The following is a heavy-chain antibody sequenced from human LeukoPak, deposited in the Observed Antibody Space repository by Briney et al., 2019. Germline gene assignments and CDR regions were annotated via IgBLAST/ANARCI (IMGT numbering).Heavy chain of an antibody. J-gene: IGHJ5*02. Sequence: PSETLSLTCAVYGGSFSDYYWSWIRQPPGKGLEWIGEINHSGSTNYNPSLKSRVTISVDTSKNQFSLKLSSVTAADTAVYYCAREWHYDGLDPWGQGTLVTVSS. CDR3: AREWHYDGLDP. CDR2: INHSGST. V-gene: IGHV4-34*01. CDR1: GGSFSDYY. D-gene: IGHD3-3*01.